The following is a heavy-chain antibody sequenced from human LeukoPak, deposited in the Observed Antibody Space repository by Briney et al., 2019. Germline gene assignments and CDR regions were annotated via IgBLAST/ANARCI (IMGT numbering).Heavy chain of an antibody. CDR1: GYTFTGYY. D-gene: IGHD2-15*01. J-gene: IGHJ5*02. V-gene: IGHV1-2*02. CDR3: ARDPSGGSPHGWFDP. Sequence: ASVKASCKPSGYTFTGYYIHWVRQAPGQGLEWMGGINPDSGDTNYAQNFQGRVTMTRDTSINTVYMELSRLRSDDTAIYYCARDPSGGSPHGWFDPWGQGTLATVSS. CDR2: INPDSGDT.